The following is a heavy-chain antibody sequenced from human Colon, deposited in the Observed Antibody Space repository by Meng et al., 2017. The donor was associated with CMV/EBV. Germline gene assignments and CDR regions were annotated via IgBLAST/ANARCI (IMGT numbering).Heavy chain of an antibody. CDR1: GFALAAYW. D-gene: IGHD1-26*01. J-gene: IGHJ4*02. CDR3: VRAAPSGSYDF. V-gene: IGHV3-74*01. Sequence: LSCSVSGFALAAYWVHLVLPAPGKGPVWVSRMARDGSSSDYADSVKGRFIISRDNAGNTLYLQMNSLRAEDTAMYYCVRAAPSGSYDFWGQGTLVTVSS. CDR2: MARDGSSS.